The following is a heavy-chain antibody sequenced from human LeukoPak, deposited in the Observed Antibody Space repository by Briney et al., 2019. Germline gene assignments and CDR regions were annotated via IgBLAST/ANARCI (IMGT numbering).Heavy chain of an antibody. CDR2: ISGSGSST. D-gene: IGHD3-16*01. CDR1: GFTFSDYY. J-gene: IGHJ3*02. V-gene: IGHV3-23*01. CDR3: AKSRGILRAFDI. Sequence: GGSLRLSCAASGFTFSDYYMSWIRQAPGKGLEWVSAISGSGSSTYYAASVKGRFTISRDNSKNTLYLQMNSLRAEDTAVYYCAKSRGILRAFDIWGQGTMVTVSS.